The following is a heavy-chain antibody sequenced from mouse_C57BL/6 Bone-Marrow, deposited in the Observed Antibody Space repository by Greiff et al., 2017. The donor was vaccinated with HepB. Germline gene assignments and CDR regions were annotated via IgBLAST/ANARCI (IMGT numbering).Heavy chain of an antibody. Sequence: EVQLQQSGPELVKPGASVKISCKASGYSFTGYYMHWVKQSHGNILDWIGYIYPYNGASSYNQKFKGKATLTVDKSSSTAYMEIRILTSEDSAVYYCARRLRRGGYYAMDYWGQGTSVTVSS. D-gene: IGHD2-4*01. V-gene: IGHV1-31*01. J-gene: IGHJ4*01. CDR2: IYPYNGAS. CDR1: GYSFTGYY. CDR3: ARRLRRGGYYAMDY.